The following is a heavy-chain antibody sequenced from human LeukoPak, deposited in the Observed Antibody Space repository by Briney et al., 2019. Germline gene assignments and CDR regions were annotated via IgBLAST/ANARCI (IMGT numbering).Heavy chain of an antibody. Sequence: ASVKVSCTASGYTFTSYGISWVRQAPGQGLEWMGWISAYNGNTNYAQKLQGRVTMTTDTSTSTAYMELRSLRSDDTAVYYCARLGSSSWYFRYYYGMDVWGQGTTVTVSS. J-gene: IGHJ6*02. CDR1: GYTFTSYG. CDR2: ISAYNGNT. CDR3: ARLGSSSWYFRYYYGMDV. V-gene: IGHV1-18*01. D-gene: IGHD6-13*01.